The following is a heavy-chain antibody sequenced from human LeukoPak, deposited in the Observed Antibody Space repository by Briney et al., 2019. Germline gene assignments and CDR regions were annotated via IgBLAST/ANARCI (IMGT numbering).Heavy chain of an antibody. CDR1: GFTFSSYA. CDR2: ISNSGGNT. V-gene: IGHV3-23*01. D-gene: IGHD2/OR15-2a*01. J-gene: IGHJ4*02. Sequence: GGSLRLSCAASGFTFSSYAMSWVRQAPGKGLEWVSAISNSGGNTYYADSVKGRFTISRDNSKNTLYLQMNSLRAEDTAVYYCARLLLEFCYWGQGTLVTVSS. CDR3: ARLLLEFCY.